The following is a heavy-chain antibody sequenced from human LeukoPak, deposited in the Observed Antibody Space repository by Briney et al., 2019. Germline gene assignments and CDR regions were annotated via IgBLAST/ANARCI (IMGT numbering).Heavy chain of an antibody. J-gene: IGHJ4*02. CDR1: GFTFSSHW. CDR3: ARDLYRIVVVPHYFDY. V-gene: IGHV3-7*01. D-gene: IGHD3-22*01. Sequence: QTGGSLRLSCAASGFTFSSHWMSWVRQAPGKGLEWVANIKKDGSEKYYVDAVKGRFTISRDNAKTSLYLQMNSLRAEDTAVYYCARDLYRIVVVPHYFDYWGQGTLVTVSS. CDR2: IKKDGSEK.